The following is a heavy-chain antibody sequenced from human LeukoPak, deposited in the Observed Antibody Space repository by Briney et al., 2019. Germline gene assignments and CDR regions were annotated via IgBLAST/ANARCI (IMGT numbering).Heavy chain of an antibody. V-gene: IGHV4-59*12. CDR3: AREDVDTAIGFDY. J-gene: IGHJ4*02. CDR1: NDSINSYY. D-gene: IGHD5-18*01. Sequence: SETLSLTCTVSNDSINSYYWSWIRQPPGKGLEWIGEIYHSGSTNYNPSLKSRVTISVDKSKNQFSLKLSSVTAADTAVYYCAREDVDTAIGFDYWGQGTLVTVSS. CDR2: IYHSGST.